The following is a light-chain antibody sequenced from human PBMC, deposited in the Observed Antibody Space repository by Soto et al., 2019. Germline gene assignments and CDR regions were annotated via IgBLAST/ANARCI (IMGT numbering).Light chain of an antibody. Sequence: QSVLTQPASVSGSPGQSITISCTGTISDVGGYDYVSWYQQHPGKATKLMIYDVSNRPSGVSNRFSGSKSGNTASLTISWLQADDEADYYCSSYTTSSTYVFGTGTKVTVL. CDR3: SSYTTSSTYV. J-gene: IGLJ1*01. V-gene: IGLV2-14*01. CDR1: ISDVGGYDY. CDR2: DVS.